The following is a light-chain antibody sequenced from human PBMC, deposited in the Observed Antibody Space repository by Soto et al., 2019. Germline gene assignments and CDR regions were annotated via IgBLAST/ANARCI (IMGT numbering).Light chain of an antibody. Sequence: QSVLTQPASVSGSPGQSITISCTGTSSDVGGYNYVSWYQQHPGKAPKLMIYDVSNRPSGVSNRFSGSKSGNTASLTISGLQAEDEADYYCSSYTSGSTVVFGGGTKHTVL. J-gene: IGLJ2*01. CDR1: SSDVGGYNY. CDR2: DVS. V-gene: IGLV2-14*01. CDR3: SSYTSGSTVV.